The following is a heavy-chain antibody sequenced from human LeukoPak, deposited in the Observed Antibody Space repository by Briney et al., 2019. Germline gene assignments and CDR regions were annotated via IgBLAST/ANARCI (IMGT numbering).Heavy chain of an antibody. Sequence: GGSLRLSCAAYGFIFIDYSMNSVRQAPGKGLEWVSSISSSSSYIYYTDSVKGRFTISRDNAKNSLYLQLNSLRAEDTAVYYCASIVVVPERNWFDPWGQGTLATVSS. V-gene: IGHV3-21*01. CDR2: ISSSSSYI. D-gene: IGHD2-2*01. J-gene: IGHJ5*02. CDR3: ASIVVVPERNWFDP. CDR1: GFIFIDYS.